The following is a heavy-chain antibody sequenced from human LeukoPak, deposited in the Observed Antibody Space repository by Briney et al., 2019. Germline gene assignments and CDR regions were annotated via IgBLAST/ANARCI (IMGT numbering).Heavy chain of an antibody. D-gene: IGHD3-3*01. CDR2: ISGSGGST. Sequence: GGSLRHSCSASGFTFSSYAMSWVRQAPGKGLEWVSAISGSGGSTYYADSVKGRFTIPRDNSKNTLYLQMNSLRAEDTAVYYCAKDGRISTYYDFWSGYYTVQDYFDYWGQGTLVTVSS. CDR3: AKDGRISTYYDFWSGYYTVQDYFDY. CDR1: GFTFSSYA. J-gene: IGHJ4*02. V-gene: IGHV3-23*01.